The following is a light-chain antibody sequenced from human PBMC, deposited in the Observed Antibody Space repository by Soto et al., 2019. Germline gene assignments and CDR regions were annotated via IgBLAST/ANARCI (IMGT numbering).Light chain of an antibody. Sequence: DIQMTQSPSSLSASVGDRVTITCQASQDINKNLIWYQQKPGKDPKLLIYDASDLETGVPSRFSGSGSGTGFNFTISSLQPEDFATYYCQQYESLTLTFGQGTRLEIK. CDR2: DAS. J-gene: IGKJ5*01. V-gene: IGKV1-33*01. CDR1: QDINKN. CDR3: QQYESLTLT.